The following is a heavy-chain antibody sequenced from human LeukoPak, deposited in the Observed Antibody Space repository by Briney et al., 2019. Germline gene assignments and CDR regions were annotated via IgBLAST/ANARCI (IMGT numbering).Heavy chain of an antibody. CDR1: AFTFSNYW. Sequence: GSLRLSCAASAFTFSNYWMSWVRQAPGKGLEWVANIKEDGSEINYVDSVKGRFTISRDNAKNSLYLQMNSLRVDDTAVYYCARDRGYSTFDYWGQGALVTVSS. V-gene: IGHV3-7*01. CDR3: ARDRGYSTFDY. D-gene: IGHD4-23*01. CDR2: IKEDGSEI. J-gene: IGHJ4*02.